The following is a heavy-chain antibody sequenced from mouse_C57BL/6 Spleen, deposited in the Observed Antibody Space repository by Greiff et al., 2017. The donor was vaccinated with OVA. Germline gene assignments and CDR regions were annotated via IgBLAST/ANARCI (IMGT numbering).Heavy chain of an antibody. CDR3: TSSVSTVVNTWYFDG. CDR1: GYTFTSYW. V-gene: IGHV1-5*01. J-gene: IGHJ1*03. D-gene: IGHD5-1*01. CDR2: IYPGNSDT. Sequence: VQLQQSGTVLARPGASVKMSCKASGYTFTSYWMHWVKQRPGQGLEWIGAIYPGNSDTSYNQKFKGKAKLTAVTSASTAYMELSSLTNEDSAVYYCTSSVSTVVNTWYFDGWGTGTTVTVSS.